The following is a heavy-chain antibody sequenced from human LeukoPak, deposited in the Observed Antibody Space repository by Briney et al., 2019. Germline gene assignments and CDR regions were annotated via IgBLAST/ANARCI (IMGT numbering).Heavy chain of an antibody. V-gene: IGHV4-30-2*01. CDR1: GGSISSGGYS. CDR3: ARHGMAGTGFDY. J-gene: IGHJ4*02. Sequence: SETLSLTCAVSGGSISSGGYSWSWIRQPPGKGLEWIGYIYHSGSTYYNPSLKSRVTISVDRSKNQFSLKLSSVTAADTAVYYCARHGMAGTGFDYWGQGTLVTVSS. D-gene: IGHD6-19*01. CDR2: IYHSGST.